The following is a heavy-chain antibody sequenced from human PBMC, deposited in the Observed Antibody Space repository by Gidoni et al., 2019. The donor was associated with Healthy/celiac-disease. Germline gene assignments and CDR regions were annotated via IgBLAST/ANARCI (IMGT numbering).Heavy chain of an antibody. Sequence: QVQLVESGGGVVQPGRSLRLSCAASGFTFSSYAMHWVRQTPGKGLEWVAVISYDGSNKYYADSVKGRFTISRDNSKNTLYLQMNSLRAEDTAVYYCARELYMVRGVVFDYWGQGTLVTVSS. CDR1: GFTFSSYA. CDR2: ISYDGSNK. CDR3: ARELYMVRGVVFDY. V-gene: IGHV3-30-3*01. J-gene: IGHJ4*02. D-gene: IGHD3-10*01.